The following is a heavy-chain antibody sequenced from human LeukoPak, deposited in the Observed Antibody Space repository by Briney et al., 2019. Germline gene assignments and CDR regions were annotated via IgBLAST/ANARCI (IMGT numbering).Heavy chain of an antibody. Sequence: PGGSLRLSCAASGFTFSSYAMSWVRQAPGKGLEWVSAISGSGGSTYYADSVKGRFTISRDNAKNSLYLQMNSLRAEDTAVYYCARVPAGRDYWGQGTLVTVSS. CDR1: GFTFSSYA. D-gene: IGHD2-2*01. V-gene: IGHV3-23*01. J-gene: IGHJ4*02. CDR3: ARVPAGRDY. CDR2: ISGSGGST.